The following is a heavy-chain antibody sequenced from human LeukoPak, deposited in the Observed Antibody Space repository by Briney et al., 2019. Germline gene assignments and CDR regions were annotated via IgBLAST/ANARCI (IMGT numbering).Heavy chain of an antibody. D-gene: IGHD1-26*01. J-gene: IGHJ6*03. CDR1: GYTFTSYG. Sequence: ASVKVSCKASGYTFTSYGISWVRQAPGQGLEWMGWISAYNGNTNYAQKLQGRVTMTTDTSTSTAYMELRSLRSDDTAVYYCAAVVVGATRTLLPYYYYMDVWGKGTTVTVSS. V-gene: IGHV1-18*01. CDR3: AAVVVGATRTLLPYYYYMDV. CDR2: ISAYNGNT.